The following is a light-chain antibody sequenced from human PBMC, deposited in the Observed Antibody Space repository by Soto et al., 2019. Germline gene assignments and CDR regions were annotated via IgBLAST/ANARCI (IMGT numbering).Light chain of an antibody. CDR1: HSLLHSNGYNY. J-gene: IGKJ5*01. CDR3: MQALQTPLIT. Sequence: DIVMTQSPLSLPFTPGEPASISCRSSHSLLHSNGYNYLDWYLQKPGQSPQLLIYLGSNRASGVPDRFSGSGSGTDFTLKISRVEAEDVGVYYCMQALQTPLITFGQGTRLEIK. V-gene: IGKV2-28*01. CDR2: LGS.